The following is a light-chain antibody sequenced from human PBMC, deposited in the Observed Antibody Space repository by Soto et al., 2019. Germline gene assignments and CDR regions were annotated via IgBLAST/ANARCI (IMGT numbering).Light chain of an antibody. Sequence: DTQMTQSPPSLSASVGDRVTITCRASQSISRYLNWYQQKPGKAPKLLIYAASSLQSGVPSRFSGSGSGTDFTLSISSLQPEDFATYYCQQSRTTPLTFGGGTKVEMK. CDR3: QQSRTTPLT. V-gene: IGKV1-39*01. CDR1: QSISRY. J-gene: IGKJ4*01. CDR2: AAS.